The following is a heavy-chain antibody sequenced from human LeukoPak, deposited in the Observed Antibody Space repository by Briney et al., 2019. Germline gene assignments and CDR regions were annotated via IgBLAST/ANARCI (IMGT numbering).Heavy chain of an antibody. V-gene: IGHV4-39*07. Sequence: SETLSLTCTVSGGSISSSSYYWGWIRQPPGKGLEWIGSIYYSGSTYYNPSLKSRVTISVDTSKNQFSLKLSAVTAADTAVYYCARGSDIVVVPAAISAFDIWGQGTMVTVSS. J-gene: IGHJ3*02. D-gene: IGHD2-2*02. CDR1: GGSISSSSYY. CDR2: IYYSGST. CDR3: ARGSDIVVVPAAISAFDI.